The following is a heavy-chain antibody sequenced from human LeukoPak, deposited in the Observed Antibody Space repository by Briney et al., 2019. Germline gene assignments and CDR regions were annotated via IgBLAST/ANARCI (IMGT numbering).Heavy chain of an antibody. V-gene: IGHV3-33*01. CDR1: GFTFSSYG. CDR3: ARIGYCSGGSCYWVYFDY. CDR2: IWYDGSNT. D-gene: IGHD2-15*01. J-gene: IGHJ4*02. Sequence: GGSLRLSCAASGFTFSSYGMHWVRQAPGKGLEWVAVIWYDGSNTYYADSVKGRFTISRDNSKTTLYLQMNSLRAEDTAVYYCARIGYCSGGSCYWVYFDYWGQGTLVTVSS.